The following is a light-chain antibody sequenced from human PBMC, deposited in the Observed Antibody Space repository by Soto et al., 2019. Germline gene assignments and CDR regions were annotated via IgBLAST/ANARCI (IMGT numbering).Light chain of an antibody. CDR2: GAS. CDR1: QSVSRN. CDR3: QQYGSSPWT. Sequence: IVLTQSPATLSLSPGERATISWKASQSVSRNLAWYQQKPGQAPRPLIYGASSRATGIPDRFSGSGSGTEFTLTISRLQPEDFEVYYCQQYGSSPWTFGQGTKVDIK. J-gene: IGKJ1*01. V-gene: IGKV3-20*01.